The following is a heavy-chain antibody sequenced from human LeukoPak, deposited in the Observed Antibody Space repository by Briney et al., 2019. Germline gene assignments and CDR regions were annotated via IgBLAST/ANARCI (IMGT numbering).Heavy chain of an antibody. V-gene: IGHV3-48*01. CDR2: ISSSSGTI. J-gene: IGHJ4*02. CDR3: ARDQPGGATWFDY. D-gene: IGHD1-26*01. CDR1: GFTFSSHN. Sequence: GGSLRLSCAASGFTFSSHNMNWVRQAPGRGLEWVAYISSSSGTIYYADSVKGRFTISRDNAKNSLYLQMNSLRAEDTAVYYCARDQPGGATWFDYWGQGTLVTVSS.